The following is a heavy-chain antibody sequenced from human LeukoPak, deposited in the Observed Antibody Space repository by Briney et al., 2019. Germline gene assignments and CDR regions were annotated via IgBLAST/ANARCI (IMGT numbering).Heavy chain of an antibody. CDR2: INTNTGNP. CDR3: ARVVGSGYYLGQNAFDI. D-gene: IGHD3-22*01. V-gene: IGHV7-4-1*02. Sequence: EASVKVSCKASGYTFTSYAMNWVRQAPGQGLEWMGWINTNTGNPTYAQGFTGRFVFSLDTSVSTAYLQISSLKAEDTAVYYCARVVGSGYYLGQNAFDIWGQGTMVTVSS. J-gene: IGHJ3*02. CDR1: GYTFTSYA.